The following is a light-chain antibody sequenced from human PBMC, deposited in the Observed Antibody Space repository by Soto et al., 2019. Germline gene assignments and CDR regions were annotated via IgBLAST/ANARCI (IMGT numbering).Light chain of an antibody. J-gene: IGKJ2*01. Sequence: EIVMTQSPATLSVSPGERATLSCRASQSVSSNLAWYQQKPGQAPRLLIYGASTRAPCIPASFSGSGSGTEFTLTISSLQSEDFAVYYCQQYNNWPYTFGQWTKLEIK. CDR3: QQYNNWPYT. CDR1: QSVSSN. V-gene: IGKV3-15*01. CDR2: GAS.